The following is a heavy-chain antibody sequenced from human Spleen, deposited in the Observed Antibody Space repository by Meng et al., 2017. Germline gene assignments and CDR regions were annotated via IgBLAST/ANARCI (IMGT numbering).Heavy chain of an antibody. V-gene: IGHV3-15*01. J-gene: IGHJ4*02. Sequence: LALICAASGFYFSNAWMSWVRQAPGKGLEWGGRIKNNTDGETAEYAAPVTGRFTISRDDSKSTLYLQMSGLRIDDTGVYYCTWDDKDVSDYWGQGTLVTVSS. D-gene: IGHD3-9*01. CDR1: GFYFSNAW. CDR2: IKNNTDGETA. CDR3: TWDDKDVSDY.